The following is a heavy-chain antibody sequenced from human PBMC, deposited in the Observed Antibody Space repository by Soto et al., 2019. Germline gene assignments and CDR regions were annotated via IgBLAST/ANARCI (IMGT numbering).Heavy chain of an antibody. D-gene: IGHD1-26*01. J-gene: IGHJ5*02. Sequence: VRPLRLPFLASGFSFTSHAIHWVRQTPGGGLEWVAILSSNGAGKNFARSVQGRFAISRDDSKNTVFLQMNSLTAEDTAIYYCTRGRHLSVGFDQWGQGTLVTVS. CDR2: LSSNGAGK. V-gene: IGHV3-30*09. CDR3: TRGRHLSVGFDQ. CDR1: GFSFTSHA.